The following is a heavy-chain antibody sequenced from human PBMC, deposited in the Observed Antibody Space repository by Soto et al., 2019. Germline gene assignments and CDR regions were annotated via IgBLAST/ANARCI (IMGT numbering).Heavy chain of an antibody. CDR1: GGSSSSGDYY. CDR3: ARDWGDGYNYLDY. D-gene: IGHD5-12*01. Sequence: TLSLTCTVSGGSSSSGDYYWSWIRQPPGKGLEWIGYIYYSVSTYYNPSLKGRVTISVDTSKNQFSLKLSSVTAADTAVYYCARDWGDGYNYLDYWGQGTLVTGSS. CDR2: IYYSVST. V-gene: IGHV4-30-4*01. J-gene: IGHJ4*02.